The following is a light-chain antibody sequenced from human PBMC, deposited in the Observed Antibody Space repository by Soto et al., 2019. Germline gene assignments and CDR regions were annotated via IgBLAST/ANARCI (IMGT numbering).Light chain of an antibody. J-gene: IGLJ1*01. CDR3: CSYAGSPRYV. Sequence: QSALTQPRSVSGSPGQSVTISCTGTSSDVGGYNYVSWYQQLPGKAPKVMIYDVSERPSGVPDRFSGSKSGNTASLTISGLQAEDEADYYCCSYAGSPRYVLGTGTKVTVL. CDR2: DVS. CDR1: SSDVGGYNY. V-gene: IGLV2-11*01.